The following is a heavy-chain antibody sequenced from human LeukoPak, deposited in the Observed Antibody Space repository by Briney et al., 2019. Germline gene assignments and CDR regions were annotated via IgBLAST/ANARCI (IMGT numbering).Heavy chain of an antibody. V-gene: IGHV4-34*01. CDR3: ARGFQLLWFGEPSRGRGMDV. CDR1: GGSFSGYY. D-gene: IGHD3-10*01. Sequence: MTSETLSLTCAVYGGSFSGYYWSWIRQPPGKGLEWIGEINHSGSTNYNPSLKSRVTISVDTSKNQFSLKLSSVTAADTAVYYCARGFQLLWFGEPSRGRGMDVWGKGTTVTVSS. CDR2: INHSGST. J-gene: IGHJ6*04.